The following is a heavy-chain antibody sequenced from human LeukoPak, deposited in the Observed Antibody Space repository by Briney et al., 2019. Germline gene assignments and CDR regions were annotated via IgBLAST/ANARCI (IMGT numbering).Heavy chain of an antibody. CDR2: IIPILGIA. V-gene: IGHV1-69*04. J-gene: IGHJ6*02. Sequence: SVKVSCKASGGTFSSYAISWVRQASGQGLEWMGRIIPILGIANYAQKFQGRVTITADKSTSTAYMELSSLRSEDTAVYYCARVRGYCSSTSCYSSVAYYYYGMDVWGQGTTVTVSS. D-gene: IGHD2-2*02. CDR3: ARVRGYCSSTSCYSSVAYYYYGMDV. CDR1: GGTFSSYA.